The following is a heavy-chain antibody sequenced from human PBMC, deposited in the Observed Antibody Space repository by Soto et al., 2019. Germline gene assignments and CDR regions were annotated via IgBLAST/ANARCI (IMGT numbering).Heavy chain of an antibody. V-gene: IGHV3-30-3*01. D-gene: IGHD1-1*01. J-gene: IGHJ4*02. CDR3: ASPRLSSDGTTPIDY. CDR1: GFTFSSYA. CDR2: ISYDGSNK. Sequence: QVQLVESGGGVVQPGRSLRLSCAASGFTFSSYAMHWVRQAPGKGLEWVAVISYDGSNKYYADSVKGRFTISRDNSKNTLYLHMISLRAEDTAVYYCASPRLSSDGTTPIDYWGQGTLVTVFS.